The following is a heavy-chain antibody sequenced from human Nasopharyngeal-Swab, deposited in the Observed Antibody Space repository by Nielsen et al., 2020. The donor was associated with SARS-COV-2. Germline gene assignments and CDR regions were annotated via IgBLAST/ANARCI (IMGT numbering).Heavy chain of an antibody. Sequence: GESLKISCAASGFSFSGYAMTWVRQAPGKGLEWVSTISDSGGSTYYADSVKGRFTISRGNSKNTLYLQMNSLRAEDTAVYYCAKGRTVTAIYFDYWGQGTLVTVSS. CDR2: ISDSGGST. D-gene: IGHD4-17*01. CDR1: GFSFSGYA. J-gene: IGHJ4*02. CDR3: AKGRTVTAIYFDY. V-gene: IGHV3-23*01.